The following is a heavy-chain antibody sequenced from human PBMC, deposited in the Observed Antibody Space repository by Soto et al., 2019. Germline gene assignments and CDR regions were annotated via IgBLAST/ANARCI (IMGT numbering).Heavy chain of an antibody. Sequence: GESLKISGNASGYSLTSYWISWVRQKPGKGLEWMGNIDPSDSYTNYSPSFQGHVTISADTSINTAYLQWYSLKSSDTAMYYCARQDVWGQGTTVTVSS. CDR3: ARQDV. CDR2: IDPSDSYT. J-gene: IGHJ6*02. V-gene: IGHV5-10-1*01. CDR1: GYSLTSYW.